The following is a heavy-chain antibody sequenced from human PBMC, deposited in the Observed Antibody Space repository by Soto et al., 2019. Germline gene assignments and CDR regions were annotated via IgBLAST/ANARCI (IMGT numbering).Heavy chain of an antibody. CDR3: AREPATAKPEGVDF. J-gene: IGHJ4*02. CDR2: INPNSGGT. D-gene: IGHD1-1*01. Sequence: ASVKVSYKASGYTFSDYYIHWVREAPGQGLEWMGWINPNSGGTKYAPKFQGGVTMTRDTSITTAYMELSRLRSGDTAVYYCAREPATAKPEGVDFWGQGTLVTVSS. CDR1: GYTFSDYY. V-gene: IGHV1-2*02.